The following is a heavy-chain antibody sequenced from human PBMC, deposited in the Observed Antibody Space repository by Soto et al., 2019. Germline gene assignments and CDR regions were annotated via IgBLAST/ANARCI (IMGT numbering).Heavy chain of an antibody. CDR1: GGSVSSYY. V-gene: IGHV4-59*08. Sequence: SETLSLTCTVSGGSVSSYYWGWIRQPPGKGLEWIGYIYYSGSTKYNPSLKSRVTMSVDTSNNQFSLKVSSVTAADTAVYYCARHSNRNYALYYFDFWGLGALVTVSS. J-gene: IGHJ4*02. CDR3: ARHSNRNYALYYFDF. D-gene: IGHD4-4*01. CDR2: IYYSGST.